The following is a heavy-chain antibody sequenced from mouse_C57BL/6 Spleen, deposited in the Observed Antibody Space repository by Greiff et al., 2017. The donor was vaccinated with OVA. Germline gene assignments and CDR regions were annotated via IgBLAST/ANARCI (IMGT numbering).Heavy chain of an antibody. Sequence: EVKLMESEGGLVQPGSSMKLSCTASGFTFSDYYMAWVRQVPEKGLEWVANINYDGSSTYYLDSLKSRFIISRDNAKNILYLQMSSLKSEDTATYYCARVDYGLGAMDYWGQGTSVTVSS. D-gene: IGHD2-4*01. CDR3: ARVDYGLGAMDY. CDR2: INYDGSST. J-gene: IGHJ4*01. V-gene: IGHV5-16*01. CDR1: GFTFSDYY.